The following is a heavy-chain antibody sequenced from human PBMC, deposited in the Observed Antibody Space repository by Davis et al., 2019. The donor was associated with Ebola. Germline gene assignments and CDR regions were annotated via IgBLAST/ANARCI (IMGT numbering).Heavy chain of an antibody. CDR2: MNPNSGNT. V-gene: IGHV1-8*01. J-gene: IGHJ6*02. CDR1: VYTFTMSD. CDR3: ARGYGDYYYYGMDV. D-gene: IGHD4-17*01. Sequence: SVNVSCKASVYTFTMSDIHWVRQAPGQGREWLGWMNPNSGNTGYAQKFQGRFTMTRNTSISTAYMELSRLRSEATAVYYCARGYGDYYYYGMDVWGQGTTVTVSS.